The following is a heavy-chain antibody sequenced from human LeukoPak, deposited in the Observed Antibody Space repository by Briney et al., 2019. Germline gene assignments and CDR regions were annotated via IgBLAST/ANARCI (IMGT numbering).Heavy chain of an antibody. CDR3: ARDLVSSRVDY. J-gene: IGHJ4*02. V-gene: IGHV3-66*01. D-gene: IGHD6-13*01. Sequence: GGSLRLSCAASGFTVSSSYMSWVRQAPGKGLEWVSVIYSGGSTYYADSVKGRFTISRDNSKNTLYLQMNSLRAEDTAVYYCARDLVSSRVDYWGQGTLVTVSS. CDR2: IYSGGST. CDR1: GFTVSSSY.